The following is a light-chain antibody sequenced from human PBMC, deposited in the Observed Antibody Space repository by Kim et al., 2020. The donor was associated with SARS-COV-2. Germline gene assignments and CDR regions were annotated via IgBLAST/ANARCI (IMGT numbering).Light chain of an antibody. J-gene: IGKJ2*01. CDR3: XQYNXWXX. CDR2: XAS. Sequence: EIVMTQSPATLSVSPGXRATXPCRXRXXVSSXLAWXQQKPGQXXRLLXXXASXRATGIPARXRGXGXXTEFTLTIXXLXXEDFAVYYXXQYNXWXXXGQG. CDR1: XXVSSX. V-gene: IGKV3-15*01.